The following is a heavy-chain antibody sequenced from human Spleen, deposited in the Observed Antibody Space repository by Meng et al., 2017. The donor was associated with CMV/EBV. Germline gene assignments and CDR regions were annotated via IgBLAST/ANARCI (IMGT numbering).Heavy chain of an antibody. CDR2: IYYNGNT. Sequence: SETLSLTCTVSGGSISSGGYYWTWIRQHPGKGLEWIGYIYYNGNTYYNPSLKSRATISIDTSKNQFSLRLNSVTVADTAVYYCAREARVGFCGGGSCYEGIDSWGQGTLVTVSS. CDR3: AREARVGFCGGGSCYEGIDS. J-gene: IGHJ5*01. D-gene: IGHD2-15*01. CDR1: GGSISSGGYY. V-gene: IGHV4-31*03.